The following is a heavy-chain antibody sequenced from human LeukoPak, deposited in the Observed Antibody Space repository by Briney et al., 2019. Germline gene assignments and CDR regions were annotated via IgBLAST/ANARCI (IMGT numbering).Heavy chain of an antibody. Sequence: PSETLSLTCAVSGYSISSGYYWGWIREPPGKGLEWIGSIYHSGSTYYNPSLKSRVTISVDTSKNQFSLKLSSVTAADTAVYYCARTKPVAGRGYFDYWGQGTLVTVSS. CDR2: IYHSGST. J-gene: IGHJ4*02. CDR1: GYSISSGYY. D-gene: IGHD6-19*01. V-gene: IGHV4-38-2*01. CDR3: ARTKPVAGRGYFDY.